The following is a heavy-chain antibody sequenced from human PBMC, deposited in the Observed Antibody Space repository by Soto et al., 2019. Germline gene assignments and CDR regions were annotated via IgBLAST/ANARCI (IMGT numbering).Heavy chain of an antibody. Sequence: GGSLRLSCAASGFTFSSYAMSWVRQAPGKGLEWVSAISGSGGSTYYADSVKGRFTISRDNSKNTLYLQMNSLRAEDTAVYYCAKQGRPNDYSNYAQIGPIDYWGQGTLVTVSS. V-gene: IGHV3-23*01. D-gene: IGHD4-4*01. J-gene: IGHJ4*02. CDR1: GFTFSSYA. CDR2: ISGSGGST. CDR3: AKQGRPNDYSNYAQIGPIDY.